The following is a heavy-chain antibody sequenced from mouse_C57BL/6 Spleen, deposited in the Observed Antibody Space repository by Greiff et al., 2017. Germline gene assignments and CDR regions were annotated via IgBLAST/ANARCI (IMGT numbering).Heavy chain of an antibody. Sequence: EVTLMESGGCLVKPGGSLKLSCAASGFTFSDCGMHLVRQAPGKGLEWVAYISSGSSTIYYADSVKGRFTISRDNAKNTLLLQMTSLRSDDTAMYYCARRELGKGAMDYWGQGTSVTVSS. CDR1: GFTFSDCG. D-gene: IGHD4-1*01. V-gene: IGHV5-17*01. J-gene: IGHJ4*01. CDR3: ARRELGKGAMDY. CDR2: ISSGSSTI.